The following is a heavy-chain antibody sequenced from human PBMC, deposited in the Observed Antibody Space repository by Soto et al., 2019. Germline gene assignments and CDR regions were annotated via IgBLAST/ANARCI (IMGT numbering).Heavy chain of an antibody. Sequence: QVQLVESGGGVVQPGRSLRLSCAASGFTFSSYGMHWVRQAPGKGLEWVAVISYDGSDKYYADSVKGRFTISRDNSKNTLHLQMNSLRPEDTAVYYCAKDTGRTVVIAATPLDYWGQGTLVTVSS. D-gene: IGHD2-15*01. CDR1: GFTFSSYG. V-gene: IGHV3-30*18. J-gene: IGHJ4*02. CDR2: ISYDGSDK. CDR3: AKDTGRTVVIAATPLDY.